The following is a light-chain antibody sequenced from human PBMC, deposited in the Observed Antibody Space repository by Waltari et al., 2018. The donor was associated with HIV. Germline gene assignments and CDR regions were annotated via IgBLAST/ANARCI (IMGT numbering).Light chain of an antibody. CDR1: SSNIGAGHA. J-gene: IGLJ3*02. V-gene: IGLV1-40*01. Sequence: QSVLPQPPSVSGAPGQRVTIFCTGSSSNIGAGHAVHWYQLLPGNAPKVVIFENLDRPAGVPARFSGSRSGTSDSRAVNERRAEDEADYYCHSHAGNLGVFGGGTKVTVL. CDR2: ENL. CDR3: HSHAGNLGV.